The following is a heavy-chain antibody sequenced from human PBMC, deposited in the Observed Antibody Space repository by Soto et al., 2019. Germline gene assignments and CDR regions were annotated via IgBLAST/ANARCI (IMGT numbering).Heavy chain of an antibody. CDR2: INPSGGST. Sequence: ASVKVSCKASGYTFTSYYMHWVRQAPGQGLEWMGIINPSGGSTSYAQKFQGRVTMTRDTSTSTVYMELSNLRSEDTAVYYCARGERDSSYFGHYGMDVWGQGTTVTVSS. CDR3: ARGERDSSYFGHYGMDV. CDR1: GYTFTSYY. V-gene: IGHV1-46*01. D-gene: IGHD6-6*01. J-gene: IGHJ6*02.